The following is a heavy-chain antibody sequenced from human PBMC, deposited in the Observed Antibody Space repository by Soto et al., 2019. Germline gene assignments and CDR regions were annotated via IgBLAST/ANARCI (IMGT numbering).Heavy chain of an antibody. V-gene: IGHV4-31*03. D-gene: IGHD6-6*01. CDR1: GGSISSGGYY. Sequence: QVQLQESGPGLVKPSQTLSLTCTVSGGSISSGGYYWTWIRQHPGKGLEWIGYNYYSGITYYTPSLKCRVIISLDTSKNPFSLKLSSGTAADTAVYYCARGSSIAGLYYGMDVWGQGTTVTVSS. CDR3: ARGSSIAGLYYGMDV. J-gene: IGHJ6*02. CDR2: NYYSGIT.